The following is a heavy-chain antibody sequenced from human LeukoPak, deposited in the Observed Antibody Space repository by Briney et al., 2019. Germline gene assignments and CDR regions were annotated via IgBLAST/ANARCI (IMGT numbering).Heavy chain of an antibody. Sequence: PSETLSLTCAVYGGSFSGYYWSWIRQPPGKGLEWIGEINHSGSTNYNPSLKSRVTISVDTSKNQFSLKLSSVTAADTAVYYCARATVRRYCSGGSCYSYYYYGMDVWGQGTTVTXSS. CDR1: GGSFSGYY. J-gene: IGHJ6*02. CDR2: INHSGST. V-gene: IGHV4-34*01. CDR3: ARATVRRYCSGGSCYSYYYYGMDV. D-gene: IGHD2-15*01.